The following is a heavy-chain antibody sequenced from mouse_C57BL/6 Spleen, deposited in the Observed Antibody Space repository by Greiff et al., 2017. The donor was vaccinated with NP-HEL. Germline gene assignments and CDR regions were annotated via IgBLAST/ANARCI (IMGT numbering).Heavy chain of an antibody. Sequence: VQLQQSGPELVKPGASVKLSCKASGYTFTIYDINWVKQRPGQGLEWIGWIYPRDGSTKYNEKFKGKATLTVDTSSSTAYMELHSLTSEDSAVYFCARVTTVVARYFDVWGTGTTVTVSS. V-gene: IGHV1-85*01. CDR2: IYPRDGST. D-gene: IGHD1-1*01. CDR3: ARVTTVVARYFDV. CDR1: GYTFTIYD. J-gene: IGHJ1*03.